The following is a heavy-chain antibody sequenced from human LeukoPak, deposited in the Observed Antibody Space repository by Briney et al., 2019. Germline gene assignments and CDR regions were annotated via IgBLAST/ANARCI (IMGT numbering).Heavy chain of an antibody. D-gene: IGHD3-10*01. J-gene: IGHJ5*02. Sequence: SETLSLTRTVSGGSISRYYWSWIRQPAGKGLEWIGRIYGSGSTTYNPSLKGRVRLSVDTSKNQFSLKLNSVTAADTAIYFCARDSGTTGEVKFDPWGQGTLVTVSS. V-gene: IGHV4-4*07. CDR1: GGSISRYY. CDR3: ARDSGTTGEVKFDP. CDR2: IYGSGST.